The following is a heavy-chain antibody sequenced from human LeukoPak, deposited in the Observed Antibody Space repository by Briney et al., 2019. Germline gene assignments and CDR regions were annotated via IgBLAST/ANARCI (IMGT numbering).Heavy chain of an antibody. J-gene: IGHJ6*04. D-gene: IGHD5-12*01. Sequence: SETLSLTCAVYGGSFSGYYWSWIRQPPGKGLEWIGKINHSGSTNYNPSLKSRVTISVDTSKNQFSLKLSSVTAADTAVYYCARDRIVATTYYYYYGMDVWGKGTTVTVSS. V-gene: IGHV4-34*01. CDR3: ARDRIVATTYYYYYGMDV. CDR1: GGSFSGYY. CDR2: INHSGST.